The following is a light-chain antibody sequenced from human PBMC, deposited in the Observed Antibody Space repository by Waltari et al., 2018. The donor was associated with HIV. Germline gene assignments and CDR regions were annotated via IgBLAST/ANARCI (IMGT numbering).Light chain of an antibody. V-gene: IGLV2-23*02. J-gene: IGLJ3*02. Sequence: QSALTQPASVSGSPGQSIPISCTATSSDVGRHNLVSWYQHHPGRAPKLIIYEVIKRPSGVSHRFSGSKSGNTASLTISGLQAEDEADYYCCSFADTNTWVFGGGTKLTVL. CDR2: EVI. CDR1: SSDVGRHNL. CDR3: CSFADTNTWV.